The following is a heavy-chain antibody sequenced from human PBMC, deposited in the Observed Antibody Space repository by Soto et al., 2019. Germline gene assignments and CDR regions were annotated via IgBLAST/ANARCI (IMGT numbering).Heavy chain of an antibody. CDR1: GGSISGFP. CDR3: ARVSNEYSGNGAFDY. J-gene: IGHJ4*02. CDR2: IYHTGRT. Sequence: SETLSLTCSVSGGSISGFPWIWIRQPPGKGLEWVGYIYHTGRTNYNPSLKSRLTVSLDMSRNQFSLQLSSVTAADTALYYCARVSNEYSGNGAFDYWGLGTLVTVSS. V-gene: IGHV4-59*01. D-gene: IGHD4-4*01.